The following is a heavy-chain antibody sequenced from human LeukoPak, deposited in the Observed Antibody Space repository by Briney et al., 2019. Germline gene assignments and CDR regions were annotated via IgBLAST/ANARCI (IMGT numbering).Heavy chain of an antibody. Sequence: PGRSLRLSRAAEGSNYSRNYMRCVRQAQGQGLEWVTVIYSGGSTYYADSVKGRFTISRDNSKNTLYLQMNSLRAEDTAVYYCAREDSSGYYSNYYGMDVWGQGTTVTVSS. J-gene: IGHJ6*02. D-gene: IGHD3-22*01. CDR1: GSNYSRNY. CDR2: IYSGGST. CDR3: AREDSSGYYSNYYGMDV. V-gene: IGHV3-66*01.